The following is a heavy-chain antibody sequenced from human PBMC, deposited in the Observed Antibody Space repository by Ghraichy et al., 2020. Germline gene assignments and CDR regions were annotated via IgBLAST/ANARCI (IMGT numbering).Heavy chain of an antibody. CDR2: ISWDGGST. D-gene: IGHD3-22*01. CDR3: AKGDYYDSSGYPREDAFDI. Sequence: SLRLSCAASGFTFDDYAMHWVRQAPGKGLEWVSLISWDGGSTYYADSVKGRFTISRDNSKNSLYLQMNSLRAEDTALYYCAKGDYYDSSGYPREDAFDIWGQGTMVTVSS. V-gene: IGHV3-43D*04. CDR1: GFTFDDYA. J-gene: IGHJ3*02.